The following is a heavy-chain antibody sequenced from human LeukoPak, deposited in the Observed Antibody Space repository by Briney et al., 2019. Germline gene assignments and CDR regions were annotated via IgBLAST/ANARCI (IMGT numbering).Heavy chain of an antibody. CDR1: GGSISSYY. CDR3: VRVGYDSSGYYYYFMDV. Sequence: SETLSLTCTVSGGSISSYYWSWIRQPPGKGLEWIGYIYYSGSTNYNPSLKSRVTISVDTSKNQFSLKLSSVTAADTAVYYCVRVGYDSSGYYYYFMDVWGKGTTATVSS. D-gene: IGHD3-22*01. J-gene: IGHJ6*03. CDR2: IYYSGST. V-gene: IGHV4-59*01.